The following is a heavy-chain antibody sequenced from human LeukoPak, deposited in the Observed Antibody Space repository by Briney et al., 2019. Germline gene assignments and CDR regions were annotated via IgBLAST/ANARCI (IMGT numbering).Heavy chain of an antibody. Sequence: RGSLRLSCVGSGFTFNTYWIHWVRQAPGKGLEWVGRIKSKTDGGTTDYAAPVKGRFTISRDDSKNTLYLQMNSLKTEDTAVYYCTTRISPFWGQGTLVTVSS. CDR2: IKSKTDGGTT. V-gene: IGHV3-15*07. CDR3: TTRISPF. CDR1: GFTFNTYW. J-gene: IGHJ4*02.